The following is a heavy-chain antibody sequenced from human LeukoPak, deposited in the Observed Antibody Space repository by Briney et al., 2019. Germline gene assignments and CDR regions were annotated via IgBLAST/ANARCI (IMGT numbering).Heavy chain of an antibody. V-gene: IGHV3-30-3*01. CDR3: ARVGTGSCSGGSCYE. J-gene: IGHJ4*02. CDR1: GFTFSSYA. D-gene: IGHD2-15*01. Sequence: GGSLRLSCAASGFTFSSYAMHWVRQAPGKGLEWVAVISYDGSNKYYADSVKGRFTISRDNSKNTLYLQMNSLRAEDTAVYYCARVGTGSCSGGSCYEWGQGTLVTVSS. CDR2: ISYDGSNK.